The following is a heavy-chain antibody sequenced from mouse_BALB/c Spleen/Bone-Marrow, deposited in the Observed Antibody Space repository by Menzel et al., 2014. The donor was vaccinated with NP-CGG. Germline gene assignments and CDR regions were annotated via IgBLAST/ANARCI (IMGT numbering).Heavy chain of an antibody. CDR2: IYPGSGST. V-gene: IGHV1S22*01. Sequence: LQQPGSELVRPGASVKLSCKASGYTFTSYWMHWVKQRPGQGPEWIGNIYPGSGSTNYDEKFKSKATLTVDTSSSTAYMQLSSLTSEDSAVYYCTRLGAPYAMDYWGQGTSVIVSS. CDR3: TRLGAPYAMDY. CDR1: GYTFTSYW. J-gene: IGHJ4*01.